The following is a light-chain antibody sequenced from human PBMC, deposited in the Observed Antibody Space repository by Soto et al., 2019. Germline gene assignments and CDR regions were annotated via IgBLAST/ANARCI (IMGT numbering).Light chain of an antibody. CDR1: QSVRSNY. Sequence: EIVLTQSPGTLSLSPGERATLSCRASQSVRSNYLAWYQQKPGRAPRLIIYGASSRATGIPDRFSGSGSGTDFTLTISRLEPEDFAVYYCQQYGSSPRAFGGGTKVEI. CDR3: QQYGSSPRA. CDR2: GAS. V-gene: IGKV3-20*01. J-gene: IGKJ4*01.